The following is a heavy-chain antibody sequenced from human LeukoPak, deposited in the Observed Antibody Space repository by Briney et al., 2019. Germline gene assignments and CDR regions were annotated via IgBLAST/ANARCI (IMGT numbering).Heavy chain of an antibody. D-gene: IGHD5-18*01. J-gene: IGHJ4*02. V-gene: IGHV3-30*02. CDR1: GFSFSDYD. CDR3: ARGRNVDTSMVNDY. Sequence: GGSLRLSCAASGFSFSDYDIHWVRLAPGKGLEWVAFIRYDGSNKYYADSVKGRFTISRDNSKNTLYLQMNSLRAEDTAVYFCARGRNVDTSMVNDYWGQGTLVTVSS. CDR2: IRYDGSNK.